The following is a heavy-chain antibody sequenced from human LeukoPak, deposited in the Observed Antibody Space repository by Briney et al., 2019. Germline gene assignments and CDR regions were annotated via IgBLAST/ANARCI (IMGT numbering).Heavy chain of an antibody. D-gene: IGHD3-3*01. J-gene: IGHJ5*02. CDR1: GYTFTSYG. CDR3: ARITYDFWSGYYMPDDP. Sequence: GASVKVSCKPSGYTFTSYGISWVRQAPGQGLEWMGWISIYNGNTDYAQKLRGRVTMTTETSTSTAYLELRGLRSDDTAVYYCARITYDFWSGYYMPDDPWGQGTLVTVSS. V-gene: IGHV1-18*01. CDR2: ISIYNGNT.